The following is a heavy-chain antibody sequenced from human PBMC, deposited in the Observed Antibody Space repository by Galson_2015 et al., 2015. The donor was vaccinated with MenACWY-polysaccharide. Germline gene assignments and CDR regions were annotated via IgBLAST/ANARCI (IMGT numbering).Heavy chain of an antibody. CDR3: AREPTHRGSFGCFDS. CDR1: GGAVSSDTHY. V-gene: IGHV4-61*01. D-gene: IGHD1-26*01. J-gene: IGHJ5*01. CDR2: MSYNGRA. Sequence: SETLSLTCTVSGGAVSSDTHYWSWLRQSPGKGLEWIGYMSYNGRANQNPSLKSRVTVFLDTSKNQFSLRLTSVTAADTAMYYCAREPTHRGSFGCFDSWGQGTLVTVSS.